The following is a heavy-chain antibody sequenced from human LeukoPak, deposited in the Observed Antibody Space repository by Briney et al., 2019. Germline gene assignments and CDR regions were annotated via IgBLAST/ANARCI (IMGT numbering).Heavy chain of an antibody. J-gene: IGHJ4*02. CDR2: ISSYGSTV. CDR1: GFTFSSYS. Sequence: GGSLRLSRAASGFTFSSYSMNWVRQAPGKGLEWVSYISSYGSTVYYADSVKGRFTISRDNAKNSLYLQMNSLRAEDTAVYYCARAARYSSSWFDYWGQGTLVTVSS. V-gene: IGHV3-48*04. CDR3: ARAARYSSSWFDY. D-gene: IGHD6-13*01.